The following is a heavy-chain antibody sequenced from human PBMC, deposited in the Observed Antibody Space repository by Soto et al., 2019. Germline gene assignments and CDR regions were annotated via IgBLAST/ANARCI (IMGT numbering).Heavy chain of an antibody. V-gene: IGHV3-33*01. Sequence: AGGSLRLSCAASGFTFSSYGMHWVRQAPGKGLEWVAVIWYDGSNKYYADSVKGRFTISRDNSKNTLYLQMNSVRAEDTAVYYCARSRVVPAASGWFGPWGQGTLVTVSS. J-gene: IGHJ5*02. CDR1: GFTFSSYG. CDR2: IWYDGSNK. D-gene: IGHD2-2*01. CDR3: ARSRVVPAASGWFGP.